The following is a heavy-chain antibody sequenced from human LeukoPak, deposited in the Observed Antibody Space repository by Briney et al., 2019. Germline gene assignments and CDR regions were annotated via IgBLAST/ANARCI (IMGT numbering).Heavy chain of an antibody. D-gene: IGHD3-9*01. V-gene: IGHV3-48*02. CDR2: ISSSSSTI. CDR3: ARDTDILTAKGYFDY. Sequence: PGGSLRLSCAASGFTFSGYSMNWVRQAPGKGLEWVPYISSSSSTIYYADSVKGRFTISRDNAKSSLYLQMNSLRDEDTAVYYCARDTDILTAKGYFDYWGQGTLVTASS. CDR1: GFTFSGYS. J-gene: IGHJ4*02.